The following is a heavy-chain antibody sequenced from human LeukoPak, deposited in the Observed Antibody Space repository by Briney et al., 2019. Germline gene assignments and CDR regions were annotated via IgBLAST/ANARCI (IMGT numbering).Heavy chain of an antibody. Sequence: GGSLRLSCAASGFTFSSYAIHWVRQAPGKGLEWVAGISYDGSNKYFADSVKGRSTISRDNSKNTLYLQMNSLRAEDTAVYYCARDPNLDYWGQGTLVTVSS. J-gene: IGHJ4*02. V-gene: IGHV3-30*04. CDR3: ARDPNLDY. CDR1: GFTFSSYA. CDR2: ISYDGSNK.